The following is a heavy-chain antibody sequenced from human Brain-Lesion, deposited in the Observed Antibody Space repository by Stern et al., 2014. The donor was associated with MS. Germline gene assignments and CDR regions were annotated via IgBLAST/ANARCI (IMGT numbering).Heavy chain of an antibody. CDR1: GFTFSNYW. D-gene: IGHD3-10*01. CDR3: ARGERWFDS. J-gene: IGHJ5*01. V-gene: IGHV3-74*02. CDR2: VNNDGRRT. Sequence: VQLVQSGGGLVPPGGSLRLSCAASGFTFSNYWMRWVRQAPGKGLVWVSRVNNDGRRTSYADSVKGRFTMSRDNAKNTLYLQMNSLRVEDTAIYYCARGERWFDSWGQGTLVTVSS.